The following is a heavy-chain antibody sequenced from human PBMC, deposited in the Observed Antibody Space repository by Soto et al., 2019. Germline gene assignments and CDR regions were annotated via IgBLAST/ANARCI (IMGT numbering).Heavy chain of an antibody. CDR3: ATVLAYGPDPFDY. CDR1: GYTLTELS. J-gene: IGHJ4*02. D-gene: IGHD2-8*02. V-gene: IGHV1-24*01. CDR2: FDPEDGET. Sequence: ASVKVSCKVSGYTLTELSMHWVRQAPGKGLEWMGGFDPEDGETIYAQKFQGRVTMTEDTSTDTAYMELSSLRSDDTAVYYCATVLAYGPDPFDYWGQGTLVTVSS.